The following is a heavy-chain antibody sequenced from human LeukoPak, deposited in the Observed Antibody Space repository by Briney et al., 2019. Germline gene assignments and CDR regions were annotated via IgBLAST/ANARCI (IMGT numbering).Heavy chain of an antibody. D-gene: IGHD6-13*01. V-gene: IGHV3-21*01. Sequence: GGSLRLSCAASGFTFNTYRMNWVRQAPGKGLEWVSSISSSGTYIYYADSVKGRFTISRDNAQNSLFLQMNSLRAEDTAVYYCARAGSQQDGMDVWGQGTTVTVSS. J-gene: IGHJ6*02. CDR1: GFTFNTYR. CDR3: ARAGSQQDGMDV. CDR2: ISSSGTYI.